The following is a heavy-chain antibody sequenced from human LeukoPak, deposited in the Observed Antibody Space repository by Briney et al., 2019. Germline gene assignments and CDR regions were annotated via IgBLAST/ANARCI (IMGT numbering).Heavy chain of an antibody. Sequence: GSLRLSCAASGFTFSSYSMNWVRQAPGKGLEWVSSISSSSSYIYYADSVKGRFTISRDNAKNSLYLQMNCLRAEDTAVYYCARDRNSQSFDYWGQGTLVTVSS. CDR3: ARDRNSQSFDY. J-gene: IGHJ4*02. CDR1: GFTFSSYS. D-gene: IGHD1-14*01. CDR2: ISSSSSYI. V-gene: IGHV3-21*01.